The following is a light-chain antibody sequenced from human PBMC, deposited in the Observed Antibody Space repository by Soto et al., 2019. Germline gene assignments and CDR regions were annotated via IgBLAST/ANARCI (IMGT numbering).Light chain of an antibody. J-gene: IGKJ2*01. CDR2: WPS. Sequence: DIVMTQSPDSLAESLGERATINCKSSQSVLDISNNKNYLAWYQQKPRQPPKLLIYWPSARESGVPDRFGGSGSGTDFTLTISSLQAEDVAVYYFHQYYRTPPTFGQGNKLEIK. V-gene: IGKV4-1*01. CDR1: QSVLDISNNKNY. CDR3: HQYYRTPPT.